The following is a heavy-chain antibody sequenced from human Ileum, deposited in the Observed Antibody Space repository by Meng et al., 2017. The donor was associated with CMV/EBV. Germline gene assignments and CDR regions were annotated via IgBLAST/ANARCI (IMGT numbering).Heavy chain of an antibody. Sequence: GESLKISCAASGFTFSNYAMSWVRQAPGKGLEWVSSISGSGGNTYYADSVKGLFTISRDNSKNTLYVQMNSLRAEDTAVYYCVGNNYNYYVYWGQGTLVTSPQ. V-gene: IGHV3-23*01. CDR1: GFTFSNYA. J-gene: IGHJ4*02. CDR3: VGNNYNYYVY. D-gene: IGHD4-11*01. CDR2: ISGSGGNT.